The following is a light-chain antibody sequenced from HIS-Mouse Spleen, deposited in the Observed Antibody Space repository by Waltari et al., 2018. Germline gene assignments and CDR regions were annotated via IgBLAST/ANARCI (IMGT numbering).Light chain of an antibody. Sequence: SYELTQPPSVSVSPGQTARITCSGDALPKKYAYWYQQKSGQAPVLGIYEDSKRPSGFPGRFSGSSSWTMATLTISGAQVEDEADYYCYSTDSSGNHRVFGGGTKLTVL. J-gene: IGLJ2*01. V-gene: IGLV3-10*01. CDR3: YSTDSSGNHRV. CDR2: EDS. CDR1: ALPKKY.